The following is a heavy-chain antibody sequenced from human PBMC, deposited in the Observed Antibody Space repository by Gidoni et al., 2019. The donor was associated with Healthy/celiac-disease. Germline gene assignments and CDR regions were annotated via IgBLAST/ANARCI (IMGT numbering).Heavy chain of an antibody. V-gene: IGHV3-13*05. CDR1: GFTFSSYE. Sequence: EVQLVESGGGLVQPGWSLRLPCAASGFTFSSYEMHWVRQATGKGLEWVSAIGTAGDPYYPGSVKGRFTISRENAKNSLYLQMNSLRAGDTAVYYCAREGEDGDLDYWGQGTLVTVSS. D-gene: IGHD4-17*01. CDR3: AREGEDGDLDY. J-gene: IGHJ4*02. CDR2: IGTAGDP.